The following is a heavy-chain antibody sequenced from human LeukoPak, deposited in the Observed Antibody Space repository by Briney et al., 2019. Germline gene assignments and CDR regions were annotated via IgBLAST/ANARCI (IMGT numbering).Heavy chain of an antibody. CDR3: AKDSSGWVYFEY. J-gene: IGHJ4*02. CDR2: ISSSGGTI. Sequence: SLRLSRSAAGLTFSSYEMNRGRQVPGQEPERVSYISSSGGTINYAESVKGRFTISRDNAKNSLYLQMTSLRAEDTAVYYCAKDSSGWVYFEYWGQGTLVTVSS. CDR1: GLTFSSYE. V-gene: IGHV3-48*03. D-gene: IGHD6-19*01.